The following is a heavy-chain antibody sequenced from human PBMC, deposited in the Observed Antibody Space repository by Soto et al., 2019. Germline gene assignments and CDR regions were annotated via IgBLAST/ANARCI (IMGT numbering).Heavy chain of an antibody. Sequence: EVQLVESGGGLVRPGGSLTLSCAASGFTFSSYWMIWVRQAPGKGLEWVANMKQDGSEKYYLDSVKGRFTISRDNGNNSLYLQMNTLRVEDTDVYYCAREVSPPYGTYNYGLDVWGQGTAVTVSS. CDR2: MKQDGSEK. CDR1: GFTFSSYW. V-gene: IGHV3-7*01. J-gene: IGHJ6*02. D-gene: IGHD4-17*01. CDR3: AREVSPPYGTYNYGLDV.